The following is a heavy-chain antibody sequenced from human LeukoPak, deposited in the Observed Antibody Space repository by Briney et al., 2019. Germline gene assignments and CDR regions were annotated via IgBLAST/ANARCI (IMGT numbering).Heavy chain of an antibody. CDR1: GFTFSDAV. V-gene: IGHV3-23*01. J-gene: IGHJ4*02. D-gene: IGHD2/OR15-2a*01. CDR3: AKVGYSTSICFRAHDY. Sequence: GGSLRLSCAASGFTFSDAVMSWVRQAPGKGLEWVSAISGDGGVTYYAAAVKGRFTICSDNSKSTVYLQMNSLRAEDTATYYCAKVGYSTSICFRAHDYWGQGALVTVSS. CDR2: ISGDGGVT.